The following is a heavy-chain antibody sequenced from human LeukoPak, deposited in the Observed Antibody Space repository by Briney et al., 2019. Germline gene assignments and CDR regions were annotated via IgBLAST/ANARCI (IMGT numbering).Heavy chain of an antibody. J-gene: IGHJ4*02. Sequence: PETLSLTCTVSDGSISSYCWSWIRQPPGKGLEWIGYICSSGNSNYNPSLNSRVSMAIDTSKNQFTLRLSSVTAADTAIYYCARDSSNVAVDWGQGTLVTVSP. V-gene: IGHV4-59*01. CDR3: ARDSSNVAVD. CDR1: DGSISSYC. D-gene: IGHD2/OR15-2a*01. CDR2: ICSSGNS.